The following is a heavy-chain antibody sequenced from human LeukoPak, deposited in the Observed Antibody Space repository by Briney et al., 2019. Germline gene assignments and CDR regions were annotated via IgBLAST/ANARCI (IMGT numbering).Heavy chain of an antibody. J-gene: IGHJ6*03. D-gene: IGHD3-16*02. V-gene: IGHV4-59*01. CDR1: GGSISSYY. Sequence: SETLSLTCTVSGGSISSYYWSWIRQPPGKGLEWIGYIYYSGSTNYNPSLKSRVTISVDTSKNQFSLKLSSVTAADTAVYYCARAPGARYDYVWGSYRHGRYYYMDVWGKGTTVTISS. CDR3: ARAPGARYDYVWGSYRHGRYYYMDV. CDR2: IYYSGST.